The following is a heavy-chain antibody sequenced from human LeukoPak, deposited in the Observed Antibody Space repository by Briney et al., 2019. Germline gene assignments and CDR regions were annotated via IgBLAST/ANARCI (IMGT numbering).Heavy chain of an antibody. CDR2: ISWNSGSI. CDR1: GFTFDDYA. D-gene: IGHD6-6*01. V-gene: IGHV3-9*01. Sequence: PGGSLRLSCAASGFTFDDYAMHWVRQAPGKGLEWVSGISWNSGSIGYADSVKGRFTISRDNAKNSLYLQMNSLRAEDTALYYCAKDRYSSSSGTDYWGQGTLVTVSS. CDR3: AKDRYSSSSGTDY. J-gene: IGHJ4*02.